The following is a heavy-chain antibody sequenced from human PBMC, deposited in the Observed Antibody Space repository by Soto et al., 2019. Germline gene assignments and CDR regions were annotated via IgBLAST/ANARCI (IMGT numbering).Heavy chain of an antibody. CDR3: GLYDALFFDF. CDR1: GFTFSTFN. V-gene: IGHV3-21*01. J-gene: IGHJ4*02. CDR2: ITNSAYT. Sequence: LRLSCAASGFTFSTFNMNWVRQAPGKGLEWVSSITNSAYTSYADSVKGRFTISRDNAKNSLYLQMNSLRAEDTAVYYCGLYDALFFDFWGRGALVTVSS. D-gene: IGHD2-8*01.